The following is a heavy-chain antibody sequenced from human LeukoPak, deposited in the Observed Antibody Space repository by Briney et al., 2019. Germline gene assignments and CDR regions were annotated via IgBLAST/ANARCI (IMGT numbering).Heavy chain of an antibody. CDR1: GGSISSYY. V-gene: IGHV4-59*01. J-gene: IGHJ6*03. CDR2: IYYSGST. D-gene: IGHD6-13*01. CDR3: ARLSFLSESGYSSSWSYYYYYYMDV. Sequence: SETLSLTCTVSGGSISSYYWSWIRQPPGKGLEWIGYIYYSGSTNYNPSLNSRVTISVDTSKNQFSLKLSSVTAADTAVYYCARLSFLSESGYSSSWSYYYYYYMDVWGKGTTVTVSS.